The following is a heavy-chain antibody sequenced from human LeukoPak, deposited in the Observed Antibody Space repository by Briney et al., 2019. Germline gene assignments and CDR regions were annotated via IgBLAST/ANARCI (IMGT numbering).Heavy chain of an antibody. D-gene: IGHD3-10*01. Sequence: GGTLRLSCAASGFTFSSYGMSWVRQAPGKGLGWVSTIIGSGGSTYEADSVKGRFTISRDNSRNTLYLQMNSLRAEDTAVYYCAKGFYGSRYWYFDRWGRGTLVTVSS. J-gene: IGHJ2*01. CDR3: AKGFYGSRYWYFDR. V-gene: IGHV3-23*01. CDR2: IIGSGGST. CDR1: GFTFSSYG.